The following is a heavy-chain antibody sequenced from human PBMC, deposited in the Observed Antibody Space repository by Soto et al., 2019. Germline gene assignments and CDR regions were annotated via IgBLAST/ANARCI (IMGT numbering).Heavy chain of an antibody. CDR3: ARGVTQLGMRGYYYYGMDV. V-gene: IGHV1-69*13. D-gene: IGHD7-27*01. CDR2: IIPIFGTA. J-gene: IGHJ6*02. CDR1: GGTFSSYA. Sequence: EASVKVSCKASGGTFSSYAISWVRQAPGQGLEWMGGIIPIFGTANYAQKFQGRVTITADESTSTAYMELSSLRSEDTAVYYCARGVTQLGMRGYYYYGMDVWGQGTTVTVSS.